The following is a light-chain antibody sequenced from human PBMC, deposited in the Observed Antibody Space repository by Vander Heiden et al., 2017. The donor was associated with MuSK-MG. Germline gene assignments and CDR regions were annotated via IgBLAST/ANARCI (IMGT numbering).Light chain of an antibody. CDR1: SLRSYY. J-gene: IGLJ2*01. Sequence: SSTLTQDPAVSVALGHTVRITCQGASLRSYYASWYQQKPGQAPVLVIYGKNNRPSGIPDRFSGSSSGNTASLTITGAQAEDEADYYCNSRDSSGNHLVFGGGTKLTVL. CDR3: NSRDSSGNHLV. CDR2: GKN. V-gene: IGLV3-19*01.